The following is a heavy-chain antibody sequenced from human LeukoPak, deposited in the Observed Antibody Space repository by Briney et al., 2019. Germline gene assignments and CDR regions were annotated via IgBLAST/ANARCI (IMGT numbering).Heavy chain of an antibody. CDR2: IFSGGST. Sequence: AGGSLRLSCAASGFTVNNNYMGWVRQAPGKALEWVSVIFSGGSTYYADSVKGRFTISRDNSKNTLHLQMNSLGVEDTAVYYCASSRIAGALDYWGQGTLVTVSS. CDR1: GFTVNNNY. J-gene: IGHJ4*02. CDR3: ASSRIAGALDY. D-gene: IGHD6-13*01. V-gene: IGHV3-53*01.